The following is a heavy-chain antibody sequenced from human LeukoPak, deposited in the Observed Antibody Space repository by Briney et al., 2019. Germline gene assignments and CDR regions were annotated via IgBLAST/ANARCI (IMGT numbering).Heavy chain of an antibody. V-gene: IGHV3-64*01. CDR2: ISSNGGST. Sequence: GGPLRLSCAASRFTFSSYAMHWVRQAPGKGLEYVSAISSNGGSTYYANSVKGRFTISRDNSKNTLYLQMGSLRAEDMAVYYCAREGFTEDTPLALDYWGQGTLVTVSS. J-gene: IGHJ4*02. CDR3: AREGFTEDTPLALDY. CDR1: RFTFSSYA. D-gene: IGHD5-18*01.